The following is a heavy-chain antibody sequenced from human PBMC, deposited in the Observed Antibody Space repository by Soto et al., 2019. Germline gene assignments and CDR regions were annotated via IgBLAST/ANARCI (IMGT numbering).Heavy chain of an antibody. CDR2: INPNSGGT. V-gene: IGHV1-2*02. CDR1: GYTFTGYY. J-gene: IGHJ4*02. Sequence: ASVKVSWKASGYTFTGYYMHWVRQAPGQGLEWMGWINPNSGGTNYAQKFQGRVTMTRDTSISTAYMELSRLRSDDTAVYYCARDPLGSSSKFDYWGQGTLVTVSS. CDR3: ARDPLGSSSKFDY. D-gene: IGHD6-6*01.